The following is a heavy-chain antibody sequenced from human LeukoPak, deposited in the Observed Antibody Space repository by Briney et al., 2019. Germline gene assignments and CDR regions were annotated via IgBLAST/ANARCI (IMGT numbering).Heavy chain of an antibody. J-gene: IGHJ4*02. CDR2: IYYSGST. Sequence: SETLSLTCTVSGGSISSSSYYWGWIRQPPGKGLEWIGSIYYSGSTYYNPSLKSRVTISVDTSKNQFSLKLSSVTTADTAVYYCAREAHRIAVAGDFDYWGQGTQVTVSS. D-gene: IGHD6-19*01. V-gene: IGHV4-39*07. CDR3: AREAHRIAVAGDFDY. CDR1: GGSISSSSYY.